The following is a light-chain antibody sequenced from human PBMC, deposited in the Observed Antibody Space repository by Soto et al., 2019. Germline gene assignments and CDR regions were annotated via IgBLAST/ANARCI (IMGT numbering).Light chain of an antibody. CDR1: SSNIGAGYD. J-gene: IGLJ1*01. CDR3: QSYDRLSGYV. CDR2: GNT. Sequence: QSVLTQPPSVSGTPGQRVTISCTGSSSNIGAGYDVHWYQQVPGTAPKLLIYGNTNRPSGVPDRFSGSKSGTSASLAITGLQAEDEADYYCQSYDRLSGYVFGPGTKLTV. V-gene: IGLV1-40*01.